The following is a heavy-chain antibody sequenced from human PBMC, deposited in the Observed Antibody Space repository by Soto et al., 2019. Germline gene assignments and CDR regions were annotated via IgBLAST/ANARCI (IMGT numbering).Heavy chain of an antibody. Sequence: SETLSLTCTVSGGSISSYYWSWIRQPPGKGLEWIGYIYYSGSTNYNPSLKSRVTISVDTSKNQFSLKLISVTAADTAVYYCARRYGGNFDDWGQGTLVTVSS. CDR2: IYYSGST. J-gene: IGHJ4*02. D-gene: IGHD1-26*01. V-gene: IGHV4-59*01. CDR1: GGSISSYY. CDR3: ARRYGGNFDD.